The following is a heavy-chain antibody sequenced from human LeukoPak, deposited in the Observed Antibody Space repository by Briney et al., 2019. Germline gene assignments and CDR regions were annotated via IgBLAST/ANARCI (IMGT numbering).Heavy chain of an antibody. CDR2: IILIFGTA. D-gene: IGHD3-10*01. J-gene: IGHJ4*02. CDR3: TGNYYGSGSYADFDY. CDR1: GGTFSSYG. V-gene: IGHV1-69*06. Sequence: SVKVSCKASGGTFSSYGISWVRQVPGQGLEWMGGIILIFGTANYAPKFQGRVTIIADKSTSTGYMELRSLRSEDTAVYYCTGNYYGSGSYADFDYWGQGTLVTVSS.